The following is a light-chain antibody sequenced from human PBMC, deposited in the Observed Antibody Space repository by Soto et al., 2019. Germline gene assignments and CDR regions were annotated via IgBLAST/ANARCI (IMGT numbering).Light chain of an antibody. J-gene: IGKJ1*01. Sequence: EIVLTRSPGTLALSPWERAPLFSSARQSVSSSYLAVYQQKPGQAPRLLIYGASSRATGIPDRFSGSGSGTDFTLTISRLEPEDFAVYYCQPYGRSPRTFGQATSV. CDR1: QSVSSSY. V-gene: IGKV3-20*01. CDR2: GAS. CDR3: QPYGRSPRT.